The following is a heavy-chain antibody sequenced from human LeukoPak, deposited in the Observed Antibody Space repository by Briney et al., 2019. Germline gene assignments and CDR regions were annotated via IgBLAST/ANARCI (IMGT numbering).Heavy chain of an antibody. CDR2: ITTGDGNT. CDR1: GFTFSSYT. CDR3: AKDGGLWVSAHWGDS. J-gene: IGHJ4*02. V-gene: IGHV3-23*01. D-gene: IGHD7-27*01. Sequence: GGSLRLSCTASGFTFSSYTMTWVRQTPGKGLKWVSTITTGDGNTYYADSVKGRFTVSRDDSKNTLYLQMNSLRAEDTAVYYCAKDGGLWVSAHWGDSWGRGTLVTVSS.